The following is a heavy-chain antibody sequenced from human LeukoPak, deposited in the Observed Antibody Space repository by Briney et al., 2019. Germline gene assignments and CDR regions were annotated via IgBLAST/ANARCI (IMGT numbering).Heavy chain of an antibody. CDR1: GGSISSYY. Sequence: SETLSLTCTVSGGSISSYYWSWIRQPPGKGLEWIGYIYYSGSTNYNPSLKSRVTISVDTSKNQFSLKLSSVTAADTAVYFCATLVSTKYYFDYWGQGTLVTVSS. V-gene: IGHV4-59*08. D-gene: IGHD5/OR15-5a*01. CDR2: IYYSGST. CDR3: ATLVSTKYYFDY. J-gene: IGHJ4*02.